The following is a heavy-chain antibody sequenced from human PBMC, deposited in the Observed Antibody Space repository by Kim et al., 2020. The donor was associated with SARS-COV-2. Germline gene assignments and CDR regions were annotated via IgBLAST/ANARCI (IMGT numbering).Heavy chain of an antibody. CDR3: AKDPDSSGYGDY. D-gene: IGHD3-22*01. J-gene: IGHJ4*02. V-gene: IGHV3-30*02. Sequence: YYADSVKGRFTISRDNSKNTLYLQMNSLRAEDTAVYYCAKDPDSSGYGDYWGQGTLVTVSS.